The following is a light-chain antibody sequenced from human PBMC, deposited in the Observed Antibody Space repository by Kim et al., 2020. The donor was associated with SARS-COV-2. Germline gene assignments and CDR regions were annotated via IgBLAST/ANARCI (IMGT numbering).Light chain of an antibody. CDR1: SSNIGVNT. J-gene: IGLJ3*02. V-gene: IGLV1-44*01. CDR2: STN. Sequence: VTISCSGSSSNIGVNTVSWYQQLPGTAPKLLIYSTNQRPSGVPDRFSVSKSGTSASLAIRGLQSEDEADYYCAVWDDSLNGPNWVFGGGTKLTVL. CDR3: AVWDDSLNGPNWV.